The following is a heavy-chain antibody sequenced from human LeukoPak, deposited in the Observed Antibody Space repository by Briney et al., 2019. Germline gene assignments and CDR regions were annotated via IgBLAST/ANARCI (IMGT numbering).Heavy chain of an antibody. CDR2: ISGSGSGT. CDR3: AKGGSASYVRYYFDD. J-gene: IGHJ4*02. CDR1: GFTFSSYA. V-gene: IGHV3-23*01. Sequence: GGSLRLFCAASGFTFSSYAMTWVRQAPGMGLEWVSTISGSGSGTYYADSVKGRFTISRDNSKNTLYLQMNSLRAEDTAVYYCAKGGSASYVRYYFDDWGQGTLVTVSS. D-gene: IGHD6-19*01.